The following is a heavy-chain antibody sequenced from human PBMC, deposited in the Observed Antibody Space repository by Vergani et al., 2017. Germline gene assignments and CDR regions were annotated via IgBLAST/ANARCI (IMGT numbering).Heavy chain of an antibody. CDR1: GGSISSSTYS. Sequence: QLQLQESGPGLVKPSETLSLTCTVSGGSISSSTYSWGWFRQPPGKGLEWIGSIYYSGSTYYNPSLKSRVTKSVDTSKNQISLRLSSVTAADTAVYYCASLATVTTYFDCWGQGTLVAVSS. V-gene: IGHV4-39*07. D-gene: IGHD4-11*01. CDR3: ASLATVTTYFDC. J-gene: IGHJ4*02. CDR2: IYYSGST.